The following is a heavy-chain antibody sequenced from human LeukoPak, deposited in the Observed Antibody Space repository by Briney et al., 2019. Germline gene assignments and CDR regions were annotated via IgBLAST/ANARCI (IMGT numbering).Heavy chain of an antibody. V-gene: IGHV4-30-4*01. CDR1: GGSISSGDYY. D-gene: IGHD3-22*01. J-gene: IGHJ4*02. CDR3: ARELVNYYDSSVPFDY. Sequence: SQTLSLTCTDSGGSISSGDYYWSWIRQPPGKGLEWIGYIYYSGSTYYNPSLKSRVTISVDTSKNQFSLKLSSVTAADTAVYYCARELVNYYDSSVPFDYWGQGTLVTVSS. CDR2: IYYSGST.